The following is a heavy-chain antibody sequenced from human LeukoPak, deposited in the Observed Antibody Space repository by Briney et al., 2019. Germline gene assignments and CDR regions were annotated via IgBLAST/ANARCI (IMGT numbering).Heavy chain of an antibody. V-gene: IGHV3-7*01. Sequence: PGGSLRLSCAASGFTFSSYWMSWVRQAPGKGLEWVANIKQDGSEKYYVDSVKGRSTISRDNAKNSLYLQMHSLRAEDTAVYYCARDGFGWPGANDAFDIWGQGTMVTVSS. CDR2: IKQDGSEK. CDR3: ARDGFGWPGANDAFDI. CDR1: GFTFSSYW. J-gene: IGHJ3*02. D-gene: IGHD6-19*01.